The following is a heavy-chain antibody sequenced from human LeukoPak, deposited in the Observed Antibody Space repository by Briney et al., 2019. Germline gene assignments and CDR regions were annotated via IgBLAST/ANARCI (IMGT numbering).Heavy chain of an antibody. CDR3: ARGTRRITMVRGVNQNWFDP. CDR1: GASISSSSYY. V-gene: IGHV4-39*01. D-gene: IGHD3-10*01. J-gene: IGHJ5*02. Sequence: SETLSLTCTVSGASISSSSYYWGWIRQPPGKGLEWIGSIYYSGSTYYNPSLKSRVTMSVDTSKNQFSLKLSSVTAADTAVYYCARGTRRITMVRGVNQNWFDPWGQGTLVTVSS. CDR2: IYYSGST.